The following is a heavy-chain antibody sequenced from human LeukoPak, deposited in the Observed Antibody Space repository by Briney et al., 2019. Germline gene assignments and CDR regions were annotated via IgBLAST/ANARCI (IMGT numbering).Heavy chain of an antibody. J-gene: IGHJ5*02. CDR3: ARDLPEGGYSYGSKHNWFDP. Sequence: SETLSLTCTVSGGSISSYYWSWIRQPAGKGLEWIGRICTSGSTNYNPSLKSRVTMSVDTSKNQFSLKLSSVAAADTAVYYCARDLPEGGYSYGSKHNWFDPWGQGTLVTVSS. CDR2: ICTSGST. D-gene: IGHD5-18*01. V-gene: IGHV4-4*07. CDR1: GGSISSYY.